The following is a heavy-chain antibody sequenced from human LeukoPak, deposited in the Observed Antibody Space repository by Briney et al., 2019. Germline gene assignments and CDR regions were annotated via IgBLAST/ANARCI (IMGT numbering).Heavy chain of an antibody. CDR2: INPNSGGT. CDR1: GCTFSSYA. J-gene: IGHJ6*03. Sequence: ASVKVSCKASGCTFSSYAISWVRQAPGQGLEWMGGINPNSGGTNYGQKFQGRVTMTRDTSISTAYMELSRLRSDDTAVYYCARGGRLELLVYFYYYMDVWGKGTTVTVSS. D-gene: IGHD1-26*01. V-gene: IGHV1-2*02. CDR3: ARGGRLELLVYFYYYMDV.